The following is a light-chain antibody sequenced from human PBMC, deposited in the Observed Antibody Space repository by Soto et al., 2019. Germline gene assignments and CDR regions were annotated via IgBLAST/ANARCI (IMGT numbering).Light chain of an antibody. J-gene: IGKJ1*01. Sequence: DIVMTQSPDSLAVSLGERATINCKSSQSVLYSPNNKNYLAWYQQKPGQPPKLLIYWASTRESGVPDLFSGSGSGTDFPLTISSLQAEDVAVYYCQQCVDPPQNFGQGTKVEIK. V-gene: IGKV4-1*01. CDR1: QSVLYSPNNKNY. CDR3: QQCVDPPQN. CDR2: WAS.